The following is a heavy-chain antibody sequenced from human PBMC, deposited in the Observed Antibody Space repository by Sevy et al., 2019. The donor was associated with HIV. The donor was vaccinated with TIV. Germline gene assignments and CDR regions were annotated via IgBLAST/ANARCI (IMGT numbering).Heavy chain of an antibody. Sequence: GGSLRLSCAASGFTFSSYSVNWVRRAPGKGLEWVSCLSSSGIIYYADSVEGRFTISRDNAKNSLYLQMNSLRAEDTAVYHSAREGGYTDQGMDVWGQGTTVTVSS. CDR3: AREGGYTDQGMDV. D-gene: IGHD5-18*01. J-gene: IGHJ6*02. CDR1: GFTFSSYS. CDR2: LSSSGII. V-gene: IGHV3-48*01.